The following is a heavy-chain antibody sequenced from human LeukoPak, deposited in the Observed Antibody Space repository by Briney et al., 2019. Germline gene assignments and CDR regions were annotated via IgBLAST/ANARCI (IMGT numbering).Heavy chain of an antibody. CDR2: ISGSSGNT. D-gene: IGHD3-22*01. V-gene: IGHV3-23*01. CDR3: AKDPPYYYDSSGYGGGAFDI. Sequence: PGGSLRLSCAASGFTFSSYAMSRVRQAPGKGLEWVSAISGSSGNTYYADSVKGQFTISRDNSKNTLYVQMNSLRAEDTAVYYCAKDPPYYYDSSGYGGGAFDIWGQGTMVTVSS. CDR1: GFTFSSYA. J-gene: IGHJ3*02.